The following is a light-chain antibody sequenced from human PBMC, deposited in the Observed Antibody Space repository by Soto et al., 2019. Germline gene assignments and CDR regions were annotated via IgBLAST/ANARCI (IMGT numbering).Light chain of an antibody. CDR3: QQSYSTPRT. Sequence: DIQMTHSPSTLSASLGVGVTITXXASQSISSYLNWYQQKPGKAPKLLIYAASSLQSGVPSRFSGSGSGTDFTLTISSLQPEDFATYHCQQSYSTPRTFGQGTKVDIK. J-gene: IGKJ1*01. CDR2: AAS. V-gene: IGKV1-39*01. CDR1: QSISSY.